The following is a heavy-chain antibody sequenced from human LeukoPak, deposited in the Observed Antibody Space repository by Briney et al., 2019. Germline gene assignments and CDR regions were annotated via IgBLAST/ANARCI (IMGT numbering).Heavy chain of an antibody. V-gene: IGHV3-53*01. D-gene: IGHD3-10*01. CDR2: IYPDGKA. Sequence: GGSLRLSCAASGVTVSTIYMGWVRQAPGKGLDWVSVIYPDGKAYYAESVKGRFTISRDSSENTLFLQMNSLRAEDTAVYYCAALKGWYGEGCFDYWGQGTLVTVSS. CDR3: AALKGWYGEGCFDY. J-gene: IGHJ4*02. CDR1: GVTVSTIY.